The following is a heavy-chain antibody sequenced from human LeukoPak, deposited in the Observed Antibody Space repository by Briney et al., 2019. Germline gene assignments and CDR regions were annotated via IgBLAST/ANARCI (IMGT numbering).Heavy chain of an antibody. CDR2: IHDSGRT. CDR3: VRGGYWTFDS. J-gene: IGHJ5*01. D-gene: IGHD3-22*01. Sequence: SETLSLTCAVYGGSFRNYWWTWIRQPPGKGLEWIGEIHDSGRTNYNPSLKSRVTISVDTSKNQFSLKLSSVIAEDTAVYFCVRGGYWTFDSWGQGILVTVSS. V-gene: IGHV4-34*01. CDR1: GGSFRNYW.